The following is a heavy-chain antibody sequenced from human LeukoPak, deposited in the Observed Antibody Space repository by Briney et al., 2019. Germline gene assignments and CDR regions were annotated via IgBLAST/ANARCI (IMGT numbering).Heavy chain of an antibody. CDR3: AKPPLSQGYCSGGRCYAVDY. J-gene: IGHJ4*02. V-gene: IGHV3-23*01. D-gene: IGHD2-15*01. CDR1: GFTFSSYA. Sequence: PGGSLRLSCAASGFTFSSYALSWVRQAPGKGLEWVSAISTSGGITYYADSVEGRLTISRDNSKNTLYLQMNSLRAEDTAVYYCAKPPLSQGYCSGGRCYAVDYWGQGTLVTVSS. CDR2: ISTSGGIT.